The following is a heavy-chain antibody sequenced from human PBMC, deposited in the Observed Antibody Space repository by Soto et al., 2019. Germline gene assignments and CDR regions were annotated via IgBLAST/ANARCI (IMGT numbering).Heavy chain of an antibody. V-gene: IGHV2-5*02. D-gene: IGHD3-3*01. Sequence: QITLNESGPTQVKPRQTLTLTCTFSGFSLTTSGVGVGWIRQSPGKAPEWLALIYWDDDKRYSPSLKSRLTITKDISKTHVVLTMADLDPADTATYYCAHRVLRTVFGLVTTTAIYFDFWGQGTPVAVSS. CDR3: AHRVLRTVFGLVTTTAIYFDF. J-gene: IGHJ4*02. CDR1: GFSLTTSGVG. CDR2: IYWDDDK.